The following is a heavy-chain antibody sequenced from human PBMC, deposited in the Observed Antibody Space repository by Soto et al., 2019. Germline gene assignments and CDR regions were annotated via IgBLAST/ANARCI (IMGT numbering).Heavy chain of an antibody. V-gene: IGHV4-30-2*01. D-gene: IGHD3-10*01. CDR1: GDSINIGGYS. CDR3: ARYYGSASFFDY. J-gene: IGHJ4*02. Sequence: SDTLSLTCAVSGDSINIGGYSWSWFRQPPGKGLEWIGYIFHSGSTYYNPSLKNRVTISVDKSKNQFSLKLNSVTAADTAVYYCARYYGSASFFDYWGQGTLVTVS. CDR2: IFHSGST.